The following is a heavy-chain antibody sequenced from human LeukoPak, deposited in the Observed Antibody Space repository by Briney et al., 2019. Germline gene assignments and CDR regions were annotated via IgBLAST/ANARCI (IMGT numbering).Heavy chain of an antibody. J-gene: IGHJ4*02. V-gene: IGHV3-23*01. CDR2: ISGSGGNT. CDR3: AKDRFSRLDY. Sequence: GGSLRLSCAASGFTFSGYAMSWVRQAPGKGLEWVSAISGSGGNTYYAGSVKGRFTISRDNSKNTLYLQMNSLRAEDTAVYYCAKDRFSRLDYWGQGTLVTVSS. CDR1: GFTFSGYA.